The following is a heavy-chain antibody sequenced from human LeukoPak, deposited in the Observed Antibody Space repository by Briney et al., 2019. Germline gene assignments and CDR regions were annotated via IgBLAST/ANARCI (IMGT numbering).Heavy chain of an antibody. CDR2: TYHSGST. Sequence: SGTLSLTCAVSGGSISSSNWWSWVRQPPGKGLEWIGETYHSGSTNYNPSLKSRVTISLDKSKNQFSLRLSSVTAADTAVYYCARKSSSWYGLMNYWGQGTLVTVSS. V-gene: IGHV4-4*02. J-gene: IGHJ4*02. D-gene: IGHD6-13*01. CDR1: GGSISSSNW. CDR3: ARKSSSWYGLMNY.